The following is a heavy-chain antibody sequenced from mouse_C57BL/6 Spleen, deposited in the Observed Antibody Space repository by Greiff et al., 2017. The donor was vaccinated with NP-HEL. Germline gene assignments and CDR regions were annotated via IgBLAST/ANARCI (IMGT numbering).Heavy chain of an antibody. V-gene: IGHV5-6*01. Sequence: EVQGVESGGDLVKPGGSLKLSCAASGFTFSSYGMSWVRQTPDKRLEWVATISSGGSYTYSPDSVKGRFTISRDNAKNTLYLQMSSLKSEDTAMYYGASPDWDLGKAMDYWGQGTSVTGAS. CDR2: ISSGGSYT. CDR1: GFTFSSYG. J-gene: IGHJ4*01. D-gene: IGHD4-1*01. CDR3: ASPDWDLGKAMDY.